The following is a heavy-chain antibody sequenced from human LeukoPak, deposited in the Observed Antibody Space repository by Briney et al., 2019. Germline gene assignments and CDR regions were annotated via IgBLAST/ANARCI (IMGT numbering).Heavy chain of an antibody. CDR2: IKQDGSGK. D-gene: IGHD6-19*01. CDR1: GFTFSSYW. V-gene: IGHV3-7*01. CDR3: ARLPYSSGWLLNWFDP. J-gene: IGHJ5*02. Sequence: GGSLRLSCAASGFTFSSYWMSWVRQAPGKGLEWVANIKQDGSGKYYVDSVKGRFTISRDNAKNSLYLQMNSLRAEDTAVYYCARLPYSSGWLLNWFDPWGQGTLVTVSS.